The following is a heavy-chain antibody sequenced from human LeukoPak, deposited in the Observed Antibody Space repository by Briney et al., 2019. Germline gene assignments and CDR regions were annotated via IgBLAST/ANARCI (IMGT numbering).Heavy chain of an antibody. V-gene: IGHV4-38-2*02. CDR2: IYHSGST. Sequence: PSETLSLTCIVSGYSISSGYYWGWIRQPPGKGLEWIGSIYHSGSTYYNPSLKSRVTISVDTSKNQFSLKLSSVTAADTAVYYCARDLHYDILTGYSGTTFDYWGQGTLVTVSS. J-gene: IGHJ4*02. CDR1: GYSISSGYY. CDR3: ARDLHYDILTGYSGTTFDY. D-gene: IGHD3-9*01.